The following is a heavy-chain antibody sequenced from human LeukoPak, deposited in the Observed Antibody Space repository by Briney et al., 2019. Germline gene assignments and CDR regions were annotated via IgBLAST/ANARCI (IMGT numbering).Heavy chain of an antibody. CDR1: GFTFSSYE. CDR3: ARDRMDYEADY. V-gene: IGHV3-48*03. J-gene: IGHJ4*02. CDR2: VSSSGSTI. D-gene: IGHD4-17*01. Sequence: GGSLRLSCAASGFTFSSYEMNWVRQAPGKGLEWVSYVSSSGSTIYYADSVKGRFTISRDNAKNSLYLQMNSLRAEDTAVYYCARDRMDYEADYWGQGTLVTVSS.